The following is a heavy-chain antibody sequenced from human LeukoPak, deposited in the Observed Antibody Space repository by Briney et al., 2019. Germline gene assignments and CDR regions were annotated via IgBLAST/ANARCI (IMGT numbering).Heavy chain of an antibody. D-gene: IGHD2-21*01. CDR1: GFXFSSYG. CDR3: ARDTYSTLPDY. V-gene: IGHV3-33*01. CDR2: IWYDGSNK. J-gene: IGHJ4*02. Sequence: GGSLRLSCAASGFXFSSYGMHWVRQAPGKGPEWVALIWYDGSNKYYADSVKGRFTISRDNSKNTLYLQMNSLRAEDTAVYYCARDTYSTLPDYGGQGTLVTVSS.